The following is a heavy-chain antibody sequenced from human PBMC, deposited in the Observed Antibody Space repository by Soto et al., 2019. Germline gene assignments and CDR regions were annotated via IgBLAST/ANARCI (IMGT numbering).Heavy chain of an antibody. J-gene: IGHJ4*02. D-gene: IGHD3-16*01. V-gene: IGHV1-18*01. CDR3: ARIGVSSGHESPDFDS. CDR1: GYTFNFYG. CDR2: ISGFNGNT. Sequence: QVQLVQSGAEVKKPGASVKVYCKASGYTFNFYGITWVRQAPGQGLEWMGWISGFNGNTNYAADLQGRVTMTTDTSTSTAYMELRGLRSVDTAVYYCARIGVSSGHESPDFDSWGQGTLVTVSS.